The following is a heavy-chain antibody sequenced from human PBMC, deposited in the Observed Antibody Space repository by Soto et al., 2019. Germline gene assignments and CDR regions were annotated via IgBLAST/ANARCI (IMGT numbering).Heavy chain of an antibody. D-gene: IGHD2-15*01. V-gene: IGHV4-39*01. Sequence: SETLSLTCSVSGYSVSSSDYYWAWIRQPPGKGLEWIGSMLYSGLTYYNPSLKSRVTPSVDTSKNQFSVRLNSVTASDTAVYYCAPLSVSLSGPYGIHVWGQGTTVTVSS. CDR1: GYSVSSSDYY. CDR2: MLYSGLT. J-gene: IGHJ6*02. CDR3: APLSVSLSGPYGIHV.